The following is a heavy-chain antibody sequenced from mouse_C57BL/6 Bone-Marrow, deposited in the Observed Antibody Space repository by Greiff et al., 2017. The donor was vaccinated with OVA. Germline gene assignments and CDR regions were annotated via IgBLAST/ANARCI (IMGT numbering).Heavy chain of an antibody. J-gene: IGHJ2*01. V-gene: IGHV3-6*01. CDR2: ISYDGSN. CDR1: GYSITSGYY. CDR3: ARDGTTGGSSFDY. D-gene: IGHD1-1*01. Sequence: EVKLVESGPGLVKPSQSLSLTCSVTGYSITSGYYWNWIRQLPGNKLEWMGYISYDGSNNYNPSLKNRISITRDTSKNQFFLKLNSVTTEYTATYYCARDGTTGGSSFDYWGQGTTLTVSS.